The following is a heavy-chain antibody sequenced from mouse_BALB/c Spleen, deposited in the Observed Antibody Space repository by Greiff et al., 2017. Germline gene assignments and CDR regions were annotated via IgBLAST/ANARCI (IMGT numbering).Heavy chain of an antibody. D-gene: IGHD2-14*01. J-gene: IGHJ3*01. CDR1: GFTFSSYA. Sequence: DVKLVESGGGLVKPGGSLKLSCAASGFTFSSYAMSWVRQTPEKRLEWVASISSGGSTYYPDSVKGRFTISRDNARNILYLQMSSLRSEDTAMYYCARGHYRYSFAYWGQGTLVTVSA. V-gene: IGHV5-6-5*01. CDR3: ARGHYRYSFAY. CDR2: ISSGGST.